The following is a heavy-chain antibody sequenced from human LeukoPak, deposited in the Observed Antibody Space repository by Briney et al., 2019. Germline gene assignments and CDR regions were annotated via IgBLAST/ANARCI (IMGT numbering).Heavy chain of an antibody. D-gene: IGHD6-19*01. J-gene: IGHJ4*02. V-gene: IGHV3-21*01. CDR1: GFTFSSYS. CDR2: IGSSSSYI. CDR3: ARVGIAVAAYEGNY. Sequence: PGGSLRLSCAASGFTFSSYSMNWVRQAPGKGLEWVSSIGSSSSYIYYADSVKGRFTISRDNAKNSLYLQMNSLRAEDTAVYYCARVGIAVAAYEGNYWGQGTLVTVSS.